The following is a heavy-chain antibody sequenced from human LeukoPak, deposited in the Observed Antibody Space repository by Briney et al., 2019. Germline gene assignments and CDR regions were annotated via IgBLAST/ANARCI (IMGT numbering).Heavy chain of an antibody. V-gene: IGHV3-33*06. CDR1: GFTFSSYG. J-gene: IGHJ4*02. CDR2: IWYDGSNK. D-gene: IGHD3-16*02. Sequence: GRSLRLSCAASGFTFSSYGMHWVRQAPGKGLEWVAVIWYDGSNKYYADSVKGRFTISRDNSKNTLYLQMNSLRAEDTAVYYCAKEIYVWGSYRPITFDYWGQGTLVTVSS. CDR3: AKEIYVWGSYRPITFDY.